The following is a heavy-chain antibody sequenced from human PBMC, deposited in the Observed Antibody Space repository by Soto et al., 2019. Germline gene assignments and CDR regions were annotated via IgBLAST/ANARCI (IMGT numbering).Heavy chain of an antibody. CDR3: AKGPQGESSGWYGGAFPVE. Sequence: QVQLVESGGGVVQPGRSLRLSCAASGFTFSSYGMHWVRQAPGKGLEWVAVISYDGSNKYYADSVKGRFTISTDNSKNPLYLQMNSLRAEDTAVYYCAKGPQGESSGWYGGAFPVEWGQGTLVTVSS. J-gene: IGHJ4*02. D-gene: IGHD6-19*01. V-gene: IGHV3-30*18. CDR2: ISYDGSNK. CDR1: GFTFSSYG.